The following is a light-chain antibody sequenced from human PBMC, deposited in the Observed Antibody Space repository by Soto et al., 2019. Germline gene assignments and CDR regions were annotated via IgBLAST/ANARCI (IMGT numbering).Light chain of an antibody. V-gene: IGKV3-15*01. CDR1: QSVNSN. Sequence: EIVMTQSPGTLSVSPGERATLSCRASQSVNSNLAWYQQKPGQAPRLLIYDASTRATGIPVRFSGSGSGTEFTLTITSLQFEDFAVYYCQQRSIWITFGQGTRLEIK. CDR2: DAS. J-gene: IGKJ5*01. CDR3: QQRSIWIT.